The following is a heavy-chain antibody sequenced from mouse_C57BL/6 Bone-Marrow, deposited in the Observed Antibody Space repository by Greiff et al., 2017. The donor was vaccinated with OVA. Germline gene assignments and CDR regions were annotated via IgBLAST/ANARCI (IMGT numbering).Heavy chain of an antibody. V-gene: IGHV7-3*01. CDR2: IRNRANGYTT. J-gene: IGHJ4*01. Sequence: VQLQESGGGLVQPGGSLSLSCAASGFTFTSYYMSWVRQPPGKALEWLGFIRNRANGYTTEYNASVKGRFTISRDNSQSILYIQMNALRAEDSATYDCARYGSSDYARDYWGQGTSLTVSS. D-gene: IGHD1-1*01. CDR1: GFTFTSYY. CDR3: ARYGSSDYARDY.